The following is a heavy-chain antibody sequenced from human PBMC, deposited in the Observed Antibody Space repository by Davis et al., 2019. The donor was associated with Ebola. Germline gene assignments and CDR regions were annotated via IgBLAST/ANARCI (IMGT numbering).Heavy chain of an antibody. V-gene: IGHV3-53*05. CDR1: GFTVSSNH. Sequence: GESLKISCAASGFTVSSNHMSWVRQAPGKGLEWVSVIYDQSTAYADSVRGRFIISRDKSNNTLYLEMNSLRVDDTAVYYCSTTQWLREFDNWGQGTVVTVSP. CDR2: IYDQST. J-gene: IGHJ4*02. D-gene: IGHD6-19*01. CDR3: STTQWLREFDN.